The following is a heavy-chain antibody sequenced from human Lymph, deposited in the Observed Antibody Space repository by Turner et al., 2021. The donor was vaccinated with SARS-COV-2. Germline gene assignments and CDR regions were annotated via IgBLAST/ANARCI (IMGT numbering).Heavy chain of an antibody. CDR3: AKMGGVYCSGGNCYSGRLDY. D-gene: IGHD2-15*01. Sequence: QVQLVESGGGVVQPGRSLRLSCAASGFTFRSYGMQWVRQAPGKGLEWVAVISYDGSNKYYADSVKGRFTISRDNSKNTLFLQMNSLRAEDTAVYYCAKMGGVYCSGGNCYSGRLDYWGQGTLVTVSS. J-gene: IGHJ4*02. CDR1: GFTFRSYG. V-gene: IGHV3-30*18. CDR2: ISYDGSNK.